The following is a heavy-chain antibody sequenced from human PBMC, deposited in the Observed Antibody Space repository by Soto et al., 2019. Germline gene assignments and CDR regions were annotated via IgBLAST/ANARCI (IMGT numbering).Heavy chain of an antibody. CDR2: IIPIFGTA. CDR1: GGTFSRFA. J-gene: IGHJ4*02. D-gene: IGHD3-22*01. CDR3: GRQFDFDRSGYYYAY. Sequence: QVQLVQSGAEVKKPGSSVTVSCKASGGTFSRFAISWVRQAPGQGLEWMGGIIPIFGTANYAKNFQGRLSIAADESTRTVYMDLGSLRYEDRAVYYCGRQFDFDRSGYYYAYWGQGTLVSVSS. V-gene: IGHV1-69*01.